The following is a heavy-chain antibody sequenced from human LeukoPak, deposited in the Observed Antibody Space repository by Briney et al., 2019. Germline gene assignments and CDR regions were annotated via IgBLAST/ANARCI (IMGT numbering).Heavy chain of an antibody. CDR2: INPNSGGT. CDR3: ARGLGITMIVVDRRDDAFDI. J-gene: IGHJ3*02. Sequence: GASVKVSCKASGYTFTGYYMHWVRQAPGQGLEWMGWINPNSGGTNYAQKFQGRVTMTRDTSISTAYMELSRLRSDDTAVYYCARGLGITMIVVDRRDDAFDIWGQGTMVTVSS. D-gene: IGHD3-22*01. V-gene: IGHV1-2*02. CDR1: GYTFTGYY.